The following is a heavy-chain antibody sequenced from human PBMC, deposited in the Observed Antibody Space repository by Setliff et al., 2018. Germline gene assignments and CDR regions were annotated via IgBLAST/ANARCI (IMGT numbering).Heavy chain of an antibody. V-gene: IGHV3-30*03. J-gene: IGHJ5*02. D-gene: IGHD6-19*01. CDR3: VPQGPGYGNGWWTNWFDP. CDR2: ISSDGISK. Sequence: PGGSLRLSCAVSGFTFSNYGFHWVRQAPGKGLEWVSAISSDGISKYYAESVKGRFTISRDKSRNTLYLQMTGLRADDTAVYYCVPQGPGYGNGWWTNWFDPWGQGTLVTVSS. CDR1: GFTFSNYG.